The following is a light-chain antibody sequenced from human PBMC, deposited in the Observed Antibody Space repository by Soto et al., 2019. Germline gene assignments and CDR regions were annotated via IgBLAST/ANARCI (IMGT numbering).Light chain of an antibody. J-gene: IGKJ1*01. Sequence: DIQLTQSPSFLSASVRDRVTITCRASQGINSYSAWYQQKPGKAPKLLIYAASTLQSGVPSRFSGSGSGTEFTLTISSLQPEDFATYYCQQLNTYPWTFGQGTKVEIK. CDR3: QQLNTYPWT. CDR2: AAS. V-gene: IGKV1-9*01. CDR1: QGINSY.